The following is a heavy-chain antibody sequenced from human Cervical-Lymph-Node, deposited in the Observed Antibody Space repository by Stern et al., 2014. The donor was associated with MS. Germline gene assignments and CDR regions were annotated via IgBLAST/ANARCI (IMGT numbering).Heavy chain of an antibody. CDR3: ATLYDSSGNYGMEV. V-gene: IGHV1-46*01. D-gene: IGHD5/OR15-5a*01. Sequence: QDQLVQSGAQVKKPGASVKVSCKGSGYTFIRYYIHWVRQAPGQGLEWMGVVNGNGGSARYAQKCQGRVTVASDTSTSTVSMELSSLGSEDTAVYYCATLYDSSGNYGMEVWGQGTTVIVSS. J-gene: IGHJ6*02. CDR2: VNGNGGSA. CDR1: GYTFIRYY.